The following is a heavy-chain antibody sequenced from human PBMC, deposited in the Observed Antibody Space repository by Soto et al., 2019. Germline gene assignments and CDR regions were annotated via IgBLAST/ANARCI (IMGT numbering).Heavy chain of an antibody. CDR3: AKDPEWGRYDFWSGSFDY. J-gene: IGHJ4*02. CDR2: ISYDGSNK. Sequence: QVQLVESGGGVVQPGRSLRLSCAASGFTFSSYGMHWVRQAPGKGLEWVAVISYDGSNKYYADSVKGRFTISRDNSKNTLYLQMNSLRAEDTAVYYCAKDPEWGRYDFWSGSFDYWGQGTLVTVSS. D-gene: IGHD3-3*01. CDR1: GFTFSSYG. V-gene: IGHV3-30*18.